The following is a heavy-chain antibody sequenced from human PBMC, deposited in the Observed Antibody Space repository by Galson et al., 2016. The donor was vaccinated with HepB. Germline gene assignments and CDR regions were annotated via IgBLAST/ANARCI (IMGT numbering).Heavy chain of an antibody. J-gene: IGHJ6*03. D-gene: IGHD5-18*01. CDR1: GGSISRGSYS. Sequence: TLSLTCTLSGGSISRGSYSWSWIRQPAGKGLEWIGLIYTSGSTNYNPSLASRVTISLDTSKNQFSLKLTSVTAADTAGYYCARGRRATAKGPTHMDVWGTGTPVTVSS. CDR3: ARGRRATAKGPTHMDV. CDR2: IYTSGST. V-gene: IGHV4-61*02.